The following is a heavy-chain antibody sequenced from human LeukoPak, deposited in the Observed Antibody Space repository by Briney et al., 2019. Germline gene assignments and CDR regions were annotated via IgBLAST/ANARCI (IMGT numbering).Heavy chain of an antibody. V-gene: IGHV3-74*01. D-gene: IGHD3-16*01. J-gene: IGHJ4*02. CDR2: LASDENNR. Sequence: GGSLRLSCAASGLTISDFWIHWVRQVTGKGLMWVSRLASDENNRIYADSVKGRFTISRDNAKNTLFLQMNSLRVEDTGFYYCARDAGWGRLDSWGQGALVTVSS. CDR3: ARDAGWGRLDS. CDR1: GLTISDFW.